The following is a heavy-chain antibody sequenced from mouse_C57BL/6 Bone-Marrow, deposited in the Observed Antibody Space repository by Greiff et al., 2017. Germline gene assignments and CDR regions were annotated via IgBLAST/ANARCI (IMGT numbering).Heavy chain of an antibody. CDR2: IWWDDDK. CDR3: ALRMGIYDGYYDAMDY. J-gene: IGHJ4*01. CDR1: GFSLSTFGMG. V-gene: IGHV8-8*01. D-gene: IGHD2-3*01. Sequence: QVTLKVCGPGILQPSQTLSLTCSFSGFSLSTFGMGVGWIRQPSGKGLEWLAHIWWDDDKYYNPALKRRPTISKDTSKNQVFLRIADVDTADTATYYCALRMGIYDGYYDAMDYWGQGTSVTVSS.